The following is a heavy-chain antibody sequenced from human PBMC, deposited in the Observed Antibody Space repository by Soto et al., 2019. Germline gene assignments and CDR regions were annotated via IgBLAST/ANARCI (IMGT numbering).Heavy chain of an antibody. V-gene: IGHV5-51*01. J-gene: IGHJ4*02. CDR3: ARSYGGEYYDSRSYYYAY. CDR1: GYNFINYW. Sequence: GESLKISCKGSGYNFINYWIGWVRQVPGKGLEWMGIIYPGDFDIKYSPSFQGQVTISADKSITTAYLQWSSLKASDTAIYYCARSYGGEYYDSRSYYYAYWGQGTLVTVSS. CDR2: IYPGDFDI. D-gene: IGHD3-22*01.